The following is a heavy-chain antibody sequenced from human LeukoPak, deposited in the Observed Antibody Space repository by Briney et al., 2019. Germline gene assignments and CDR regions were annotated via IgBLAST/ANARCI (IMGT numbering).Heavy chain of an antibody. Sequence: SQTLSLTCTVSGGSTSSGDYYWSWIRQPPGKGLEWIGYIYYSGSTYYNPSLKSRVTISVDTSKNQFSLKLSSVTAADTAVYYCARSDTAMVTGHWGQGTLVTVSS. CDR1: GGSTSSGDYY. CDR2: IYYSGST. J-gene: IGHJ4*02. D-gene: IGHD5-18*01. V-gene: IGHV4-30-4*01. CDR3: ARSDTAMVTGH.